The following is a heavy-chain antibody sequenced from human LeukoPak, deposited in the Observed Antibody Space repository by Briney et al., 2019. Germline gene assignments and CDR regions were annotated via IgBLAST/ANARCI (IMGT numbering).Heavy chain of an antibody. CDR2: IYYSGST. Sequence: SETLSLTCTVSGGSISSYYWSWIRHPPGKGLEWIGYIYYSGSTNYNPSLKSRVTISVDTSKNQLSLKLSSVTAADTAVYYCARDAGGSGRHYYYGMDVWGQGTTVTVSS. J-gene: IGHJ6*02. CDR3: ARDAGGSGRHYYYGMDV. CDR1: GGSISSYY. V-gene: IGHV4-59*01. D-gene: IGHD3-10*01.